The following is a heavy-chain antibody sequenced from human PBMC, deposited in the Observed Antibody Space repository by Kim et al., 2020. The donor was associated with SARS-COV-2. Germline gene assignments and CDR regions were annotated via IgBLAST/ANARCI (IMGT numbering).Heavy chain of an antibody. J-gene: IGHJ4*02. Sequence: NDADFVKGRFTISRDNAKSTVYLQMNSLRADDTAVYYCRRDFREFDLWGQGVLVTVSS. V-gene: IGHV3-74*01. CDR3: RRDFREFDL.